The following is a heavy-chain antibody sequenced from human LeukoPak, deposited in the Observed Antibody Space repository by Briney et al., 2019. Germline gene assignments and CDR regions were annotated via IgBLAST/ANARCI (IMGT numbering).Heavy chain of an antibody. D-gene: IGHD6-19*01. V-gene: IGHV3-21*01. CDR1: GFSISTYS. CDR3: VGDGAVAVLYGMDV. CDR2: ISSSSSYI. Sequence: GGSLRLSCAASGFSISTYSMNWVRQAPGKGLEWVSSISSSSSYIYYADSVKGRFTISRDNAKNSLYLQMNSLRAEDTAVYYCVGDGAVAVLYGMDVWGQGTTVTVSS. J-gene: IGHJ6*02.